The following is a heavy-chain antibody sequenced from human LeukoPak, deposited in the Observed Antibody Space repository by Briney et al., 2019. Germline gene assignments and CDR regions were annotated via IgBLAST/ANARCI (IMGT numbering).Heavy chain of an antibody. CDR1: GYTFTGYY. CDR2: INPNSGGT. Sequence: ASVKVSCKASGYTFTGYYMHWVRQAPGQGLEWMGWINPNSGGTNYAQKFQGRVTMTRDTSISTTYMELSRLRSDDTAVYYCAREAVDTAMAKSLYYFDYWGQGTLVTVSS. CDR3: AREAVDTAMAKSLYYFDY. V-gene: IGHV1-2*02. D-gene: IGHD5-18*01. J-gene: IGHJ4*02.